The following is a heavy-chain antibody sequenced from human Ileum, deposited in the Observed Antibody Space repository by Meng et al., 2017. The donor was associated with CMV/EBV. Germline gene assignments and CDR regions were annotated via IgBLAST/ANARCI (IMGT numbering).Heavy chain of an antibody. Sequence: LGLSCEVSGFTLRNNYMGWVRQAPGKGLEWVSIIYTGGAAHYVESVKGRFTISRDISKNTVYLQMNSLRADDTAVYFCARPIAATIYWGQGTLVTVSS. V-gene: IGHV3-53*01. D-gene: IGHD6-13*01. J-gene: IGHJ4*02. CDR1: GFTLRNNY. CDR2: IYTGGAA. CDR3: ARPIAATIY.